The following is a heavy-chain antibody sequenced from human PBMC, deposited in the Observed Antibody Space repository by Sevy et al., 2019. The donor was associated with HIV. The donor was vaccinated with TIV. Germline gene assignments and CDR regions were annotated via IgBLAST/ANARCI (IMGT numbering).Heavy chain of an antibody. CDR3: ARGRSDSGSYYGFKYYYYMDV. J-gene: IGHJ6*03. CDR2: ISAYNGNT. CDR1: GCTFTSYG. Sequence: ASVKVSCKASGCTFTSYGISWVRQAPGQGLEWMGWISAYNGNTNYALKLQGRVIMTTDTSTSTAYMELRSLRSDDTAVYYCARGRSDSGSYYGFKYYYYMDVWGKGTTVTVSS. V-gene: IGHV1-18*01. D-gene: IGHD1-26*01.